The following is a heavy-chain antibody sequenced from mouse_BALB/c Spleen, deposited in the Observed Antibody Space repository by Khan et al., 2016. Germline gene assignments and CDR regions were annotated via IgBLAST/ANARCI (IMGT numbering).Heavy chain of an antibody. CDR1: GFNIKDTY. V-gene: IGHV14-3*02. CDR2: IDPANGNT. J-gene: IGHJ2*01. Sequence: VQLKQSGAELVKPGASVKLSCTASGFNIKDTYMHWVKQRPEQGLEWIGRIDPANGNTKYDPKFQGKAPITADTSSNTAYLQLSSLTSEHTAVYYCAFTTRYDYWGQGNNLTVAS. CDR3: AFTTRYDY. D-gene: IGHD1-1*01.